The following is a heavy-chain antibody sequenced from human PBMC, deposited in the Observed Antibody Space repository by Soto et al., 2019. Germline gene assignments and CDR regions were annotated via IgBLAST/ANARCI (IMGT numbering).Heavy chain of an antibody. CDR1: GGSINDNDYY. CDR3: ARMSYFYDKWYFDL. V-gene: IGHV4-30-4*01. Sequence: QLQESGPGLVKPSQTLSLTCTVSGGSINDNDYYWSWIRQTPGKGLEWIGYVYYSGSSDYLPSLNSRLSMSIDKSRNQFTLRLSSVTAADTATYYCARMSYFYDKWYFDLWGRGTLVTVSS. CDR2: VYYSGSS. D-gene: IGHD3-22*01. J-gene: IGHJ2*01.